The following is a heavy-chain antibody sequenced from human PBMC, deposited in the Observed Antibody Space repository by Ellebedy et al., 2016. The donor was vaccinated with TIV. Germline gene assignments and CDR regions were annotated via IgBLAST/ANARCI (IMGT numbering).Heavy chain of an antibody. CDR1: GFTVSSNY. D-gene: IGHD2-15*01. CDR2: IYSGGST. Sequence: GESLKISCAASGFTVSSNYMSWVRQAPGKGLEWVSVIYSGGSTYYADSVKGRFTMSRDNSKNTLYLQMNSLRAEDTAVYYCAREMGYCSGGSCYARLYYYNAMDVWGQGTTVTVSS. J-gene: IGHJ6*02. V-gene: IGHV3-66*01. CDR3: AREMGYCSGGSCYARLYYYNAMDV.